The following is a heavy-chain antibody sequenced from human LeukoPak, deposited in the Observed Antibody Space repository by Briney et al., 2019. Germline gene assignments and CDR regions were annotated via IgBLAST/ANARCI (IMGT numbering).Heavy chain of an antibody. Sequence: VGSLRLSCAASGFTFSNAWMNWVRQAPGKGLEWVGHINRKTAGGSAEHSAPVKGRFSISRDDSQNTLYVKMNNLRTEDTGVYYCTPLGSGWYINDWGRGTLVT. V-gene: IGHV3-15*01. CDR1: GFTFSNAW. J-gene: IGHJ4*02. CDR3: TPLGSGWYIND. D-gene: IGHD6-19*01. CDR2: INRKTAGGSA.